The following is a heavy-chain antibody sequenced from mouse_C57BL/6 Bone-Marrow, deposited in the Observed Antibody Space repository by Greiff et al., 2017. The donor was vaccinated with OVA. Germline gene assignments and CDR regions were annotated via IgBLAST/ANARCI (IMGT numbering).Heavy chain of an antibody. CDR3: ARSPSYDGDLYYVDY. CDR1: GYTFTSYW. J-gene: IGHJ2*01. CDR2: IYPGSGST. Sequence: QVQLQQPGAELVKPGASVKMSCKASGYTFTSYWITWVKQRPGKGLEWIGDIYPGSGSTNYNEKFKSKATLTVDTSSSSAYMQLSSLTSEDSAVYYCARSPSYDGDLYYVDYWGQGTTLTVSS. D-gene: IGHD2-3*01. V-gene: IGHV1-55*01.